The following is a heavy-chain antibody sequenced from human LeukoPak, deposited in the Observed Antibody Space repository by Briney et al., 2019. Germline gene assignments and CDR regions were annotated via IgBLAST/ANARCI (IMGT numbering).Heavy chain of an antibody. Sequence: GGSLRLSCSASGFTFSSYAIHWVRQAPGKGLEYVSGISSNGGSTYYADSMKGRFTISRDNSKNTLYLQMNSLRAEDTAVYYCAGDYYGSGSYYHYWGQGTLVTVSS. D-gene: IGHD3-10*01. CDR1: GFTFSSYA. CDR3: AGDYYGSGSYYHY. CDR2: ISSNGGST. J-gene: IGHJ4*02. V-gene: IGHV3-64*04.